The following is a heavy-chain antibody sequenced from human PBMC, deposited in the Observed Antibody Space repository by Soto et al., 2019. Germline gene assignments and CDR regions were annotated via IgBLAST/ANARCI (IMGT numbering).Heavy chain of an antibody. J-gene: IGHJ4*02. CDR1: GYTFTSYG. D-gene: IGHD3-22*01. CDR3: ARDQAYYYDSSGYYSPWDFDY. CDR2: ISAYNGNT. V-gene: IGHV1-18*04. Sequence: GPSVKVSCKASGYTFTSYGISWVRQAPGQGLEWMGWISAYNGNTNYAQKLQGRVTMTTDTSTSTAYMELRSLRSDDTAVYYCARDQAYYYDSSGYYSPWDFDYWGQGTLVTVSS.